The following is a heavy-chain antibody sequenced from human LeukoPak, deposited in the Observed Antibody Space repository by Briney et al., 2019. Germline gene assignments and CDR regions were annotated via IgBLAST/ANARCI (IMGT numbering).Heavy chain of an antibody. D-gene: IGHD3-16*01. V-gene: IGHV4-30-2*01. CDR2: IYHSGST. Sequence: SETLSLTCAVSGGSISSGGYSWSWIRQPPGKGLEWIGYIYHSGSTYYNPSLKSRVTISVDRSKNQFSLRLSSVTAADTAAYYCARDNDGGFDYWGQGTLVTVSS. J-gene: IGHJ4*02. CDR3: ARDNDGGFDY. CDR1: GGSISSGGYS.